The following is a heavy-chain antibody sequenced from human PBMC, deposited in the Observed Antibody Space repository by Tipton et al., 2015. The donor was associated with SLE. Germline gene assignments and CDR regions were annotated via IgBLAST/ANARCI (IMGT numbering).Heavy chain of an antibody. CDR3: ATTAGWLQYYFDY. D-gene: IGHD5-12*01. CDR1: GGSISSSSYY. J-gene: IGHJ4*02. V-gene: IGHV4-39*07. CDR2: IYYSGST. Sequence: TLSLTCTVSGGSISSSSYYWGWIRQPPGKGLEWIGSIYYSGSTYYNPSLKSRVTISVDTSKNQFSLKLSSVTAADTAVYYCATTAGWLQYYFDYWGQGTLVTVSS.